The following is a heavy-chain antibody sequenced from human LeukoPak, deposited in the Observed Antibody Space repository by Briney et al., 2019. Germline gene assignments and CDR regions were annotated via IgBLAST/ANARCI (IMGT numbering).Heavy chain of an antibody. CDR2: IIPIFGTA. Sequence: GSSVKVSCKASGGTFSSYAISWVRQAPGQGLEWMGGIIPIFGTANYAQKFQGRVAITADESTSTAYMELSSLRSEDTAVYYCARGAAPTQYCYDSSGFAHYFDYWGQGTLVTVSS. J-gene: IGHJ4*02. V-gene: IGHV1-69*01. D-gene: IGHD3-22*01. CDR1: GGTFSSYA. CDR3: ARGAAPTQYCYDSSGFAHYFDY.